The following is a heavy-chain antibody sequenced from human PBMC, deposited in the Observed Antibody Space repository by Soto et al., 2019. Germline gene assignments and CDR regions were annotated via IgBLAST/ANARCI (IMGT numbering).Heavy chain of an antibody. V-gene: IGHV3-23*01. D-gene: IGHD4-17*01. CDR1: GFTFSSYA. CDR2: ISGSGGST. Sequence: GGSLRLSCAASGFTFSSYAMSWVRQAPGKGLEWVSAISGSGGSTYYADSVKGRFTISRDNSKNTLYLQMNSLRVEDTAVYYCAKDPGTTVVTVYYYYGMDVWGQGTTVTVSS. J-gene: IGHJ6*02. CDR3: AKDPGTTVVTVYYYYGMDV.